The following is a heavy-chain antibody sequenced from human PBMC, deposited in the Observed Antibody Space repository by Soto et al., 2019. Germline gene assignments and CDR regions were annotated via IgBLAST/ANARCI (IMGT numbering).Heavy chain of an antibody. J-gene: IGHJ6*02. CDR2: ISGSGGST. Sequence: EVQLLESGGELVQPGGSLRLSCAASGFTFSSYAMTWVRQAPGKGLEWVSGISGSGGSTYYADSVKGRFTISRDNSKNTMYLQMNSLRAEDTAVYYCAKGVRSYYYYGIDVWGQGTTVTVSS. D-gene: IGHD3-22*01. CDR3: AKGVRSYYYYGIDV. V-gene: IGHV3-23*01. CDR1: GFTFSSYA.